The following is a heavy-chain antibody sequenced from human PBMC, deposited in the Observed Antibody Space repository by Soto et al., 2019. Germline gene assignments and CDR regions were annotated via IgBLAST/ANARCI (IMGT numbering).Heavy chain of an antibody. D-gene: IGHD3-22*01. Sequence: EVQLVESGGGLVQPVGSLRLSCEGSGFTFSSYSMNWVRQTPGKGLEWVSYISSSSATIYYADSVKGRFTISRDNAKKSLYLQMNSLRDEDTAVYFCVRDSPYSSALYEGFDSWGQGTLVTVSS. V-gene: IGHV3-48*02. CDR1: GFTFSSYS. J-gene: IGHJ4*02. CDR2: ISSSSATI. CDR3: VRDSPYSSALYEGFDS.